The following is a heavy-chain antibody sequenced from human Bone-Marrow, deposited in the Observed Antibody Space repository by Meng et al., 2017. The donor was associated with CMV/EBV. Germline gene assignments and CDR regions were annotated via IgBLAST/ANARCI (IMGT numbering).Heavy chain of an antibody. V-gene: IGHV4-34*01. J-gene: IGHJ4*02. Sequence: LTCAVYGGSCNVYYWSWIRQPPGKGLEWIGEINHIGGTKYNPSLKSRVTISVDTSKNQFSLKLTSVTAADTAVYYCVSRYSWELFDFWGQGTLVTVSS. CDR2: INHIGGT. CDR1: GGSCNVYY. CDR3: VSRYSWELFDF. D-gene: IGHD1-26*01.